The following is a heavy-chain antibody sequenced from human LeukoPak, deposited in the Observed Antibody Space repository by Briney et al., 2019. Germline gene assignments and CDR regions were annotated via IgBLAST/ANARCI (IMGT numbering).Heavy chain of an antibody. CDR3: ARGDWSPYYFDY. V-gene: IGHV4-4*07. Sequence: SETLSLTCSVSGGSISSYYWSWIRQPAGKGLEWVGRTYVSGNTNYNPSLKSRGTMSVDTSNNQFSLKLSSVTAADTAVYYCARGDWSPYYFDYWGQGVLVTVSS. D-gene: IGHD3/OR15-3a*01. CDR1: GGSISSYY. J-gene: IGHJ4*02. CDR2: TYVSGNT.